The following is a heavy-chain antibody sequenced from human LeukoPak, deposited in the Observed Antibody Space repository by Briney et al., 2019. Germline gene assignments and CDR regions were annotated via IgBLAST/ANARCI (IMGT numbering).Heavy chain of an antibody. J-gene: IGHJ3*02. CDR1: GSTFSSYS. Sequence: GGSLRLSCAASGSTFSSYSMNWVRQAPGKGLEWVSYISSSSSTIYYADSVKGRFTISRDNSKSTLYLQMNGLRAEDTAIFYCAKSLFTSAAGTGRAFHIWGQGTRVTVSS. V-gene: IGHV3-48*01. CDR3: AKSLFTSAAGTGRAFHI. D-gene: IGHD6-13*01. CDR2: ISSSSSTI.